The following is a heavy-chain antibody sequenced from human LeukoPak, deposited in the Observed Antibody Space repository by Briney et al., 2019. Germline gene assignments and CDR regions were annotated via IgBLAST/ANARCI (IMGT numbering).Heavy chain of an antibody. CDR3: ARDLYGDYDGY. CDR2: ISYDGSNK. J-gene: IGHJ4*02. CDR1: GFTLSSYA. V-gene: IGHV3-30*04. Sequence: PGGSLRLSCAAFGFTLSSYAMHWVRQAPGKGLEWVALISYDGSNKYYADSVKGRFTISRDNAKNSLYLQMNSLRAEDTAVYYCARDLYGDYDGYWGQGTLVTVSS. D-gene: IGHD4-17*01.